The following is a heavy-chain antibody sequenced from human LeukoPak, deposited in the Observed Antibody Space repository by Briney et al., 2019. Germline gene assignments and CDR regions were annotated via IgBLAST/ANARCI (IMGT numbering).Heavy chain of an antibody. CDR1: GFTFDDYA. CDR2: ISWNSGSI. Sequence: GRSLRLSCAASGFTFDDYAMHWVRQAPGKGLEWVSGISWNSGSIGYADSVKGRFTISRDNAKNSLYLQMNSLRAEDTAVYYCAKDRLTTVTYGFDIWGQGTMVTVSS. CDR3: AKDRLTTVTYGFDI. D-gene: IGHD4-17*01. V-gene: IGHV3-9*01. J-gene: IGHJ3*02.